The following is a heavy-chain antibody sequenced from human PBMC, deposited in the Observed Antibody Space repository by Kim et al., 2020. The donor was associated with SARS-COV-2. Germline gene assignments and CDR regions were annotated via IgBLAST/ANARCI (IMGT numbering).Heavy chain of an antibody. Sequence: GGSLRLSCAASGFTFGDYAMNWVRQAPGKGLEWVSGISWNSGTIGYADSMKRRFTISRDNAKNSLYLQMNSLRAEDTALYYCAKELRVAFYGSGGVFDSWGQGTLVTVSS. CDR3: AKELRVAFYGSGGVFDS. V-gene: IGHV3-9*01. D-gene: IGHD3-10*01. J-gene: IGHJ4*02. CDR2: ISWNSGTI. CDR1: GFTFGDYA.